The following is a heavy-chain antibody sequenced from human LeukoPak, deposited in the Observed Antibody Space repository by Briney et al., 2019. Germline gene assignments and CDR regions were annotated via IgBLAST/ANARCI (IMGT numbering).Heavy chain of an antibody. CDR3: ARYSYYYDSSGYYYFSFDY. V-gene: IGHV4-34*01. D-gene: IGHD3-22*01. CDR1: GVSFRGYY. J-gene: IGHJ4*02. Sequence: SETLSLTCAVYGVSFRGYYWSWVRQPPGKGLEWIGEINHSGSTNYNPSLKSRVTISVDTSKNQFSLKLSSVTAADTAVYYCARYSYYYDSSGYYYFSFDYWGQGTLVTVSS. CDR2: INHSGST.